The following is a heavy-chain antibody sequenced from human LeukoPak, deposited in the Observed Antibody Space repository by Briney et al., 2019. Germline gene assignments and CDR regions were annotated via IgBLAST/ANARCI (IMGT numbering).Heavy chain of an antibody. V-gene: IGHV3-13*01. Sequence: GSLRLSCAASGFTFSSYDMNWVRQATGKGLEWVSAIGTAGDTYYPGSVKGRFTISRDNAKNSLYLQMNSLRAEDTAVYYCARSGIQLLYYYYGMDVWGQGTTVTVSS. D-gene: IGHD5-18*01. CDR1: GFTFSSYD. CDR2: IGTAGDT. J-gene: IGHJ6*02. CDR3: ARSGIQLLYYYYGMDV.